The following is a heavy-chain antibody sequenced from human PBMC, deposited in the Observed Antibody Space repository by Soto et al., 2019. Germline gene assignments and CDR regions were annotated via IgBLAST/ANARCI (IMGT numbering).Heavy chain of an antibody. CDR2: IYHSGST. V-gene: IGHV4-30-2*01. J-gene: IGHJ5*02. Sequence: SETLSLTCAVSGGAISSGGYSWSWIRQPPGKGLEWIGYIYHSGSTYYNPSLKSRVTISADTSKNHFSLKLDSVTVADTAIYYSARDRPIRESGSPSFDPWGQG. CDR1: GGAISSGGYS. CDR3: ARDRPIRESGSPSFDP. D-gene: IGHD3-10*01.